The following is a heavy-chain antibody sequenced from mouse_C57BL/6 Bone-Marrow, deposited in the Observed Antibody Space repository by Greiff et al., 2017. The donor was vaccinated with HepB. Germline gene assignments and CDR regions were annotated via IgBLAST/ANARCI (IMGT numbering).Heavy chain of an antibody. Sequence: EVKLEESGGGLVQPGGSMKLSCVASGFTFSNYWMNWVRQSPEKGLEWVAQIRLKSDNYATHYAESVKGRFTISRDDSKSSVYLQMNNLRAEDTGIYYCSITTLYYFDYWGQGTTLTVSS. CDR3: SITTLYYFDY. J-gene: IGHJ2*01. D-gene: IGHD1-1*01. CDR1: GFTFSNYW. V-gene: IGHV6-3*01. CDR2: IRLKSDNYAT.